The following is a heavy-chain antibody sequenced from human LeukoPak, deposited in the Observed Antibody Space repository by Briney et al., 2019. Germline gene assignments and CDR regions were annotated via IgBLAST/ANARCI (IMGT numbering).Heavy chain of an antibody. Sequence: GASVKVSCKASGYTFTSYGISWVRQAPGQGLEWMGWISAYNGNTNYAQKLQGRVTMTTDPSTSTAYMELRSLRSDDTAVYYCARDRYYYDSSGYTFDYWGQGTLVTVSS. D-gene: IGHD3-22*01. CDR1: GYTFTSYG. J-gene: IGHJ4*02. V-gene: IGHV1-18*01. CDR2: ISAYNGNT. CDR3: ARDRYYYDSSGYTFDY.